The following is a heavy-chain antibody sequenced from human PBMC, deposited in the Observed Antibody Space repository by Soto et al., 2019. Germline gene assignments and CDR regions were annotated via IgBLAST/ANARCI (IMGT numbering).Heavy chain of an antibody. CDR1: GFTFSSYG. CDR2: ISYDGSNK. V-gene: IGHV3-30*18. D-gene: IGHD3-3*01. J-gene: IGHJ6*03. Sequence: GGSLRLSCAASGFTFSSYGMHWVRQAPGKGLEWVAVISYDGSNKYYADSVKGRFTISRDNSKNTLYLQMNSLRAEDTAVYYCAKDLYDFWSHYYYMDVWGKGTTVTVSS. CDR3: AKDLYDFWSHYYYMDV.